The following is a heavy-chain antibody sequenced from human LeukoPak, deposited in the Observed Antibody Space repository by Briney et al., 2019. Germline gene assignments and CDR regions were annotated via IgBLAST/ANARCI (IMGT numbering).Heavy chain of an antibody. CDR1: GYTFTSYG. V-gene: IGHV1-18*01. Sequence: VASVKVSCKASGYTFTSYGISWVRQAPGQGLEWMGWISADNGNTNYAQKLQGRVTMTTDTSTSTAYMELRSLRSDDTAVYYCARSYYDYGDYGPFDYWGQGTLVTVSS. CDR3: ARSYYDYGDYGPFDY. D-gene: IGHD4-17*01. J-gene: IGHJ4*02. CDR2: ISADNGNT.